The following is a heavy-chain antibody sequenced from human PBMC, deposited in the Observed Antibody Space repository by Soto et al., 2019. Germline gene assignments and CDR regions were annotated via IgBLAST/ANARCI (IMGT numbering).Heavy chain of an antibody. V-gene: IGHV2-5*02. D-gene: IGHD3-10*01. CDR2: IYWDDDK. CDR3: ARQLWFGEFY. J-gene: IGHJ4*02. CDR1: GFSLSTRGVA. Sequence: QITLKESGPTLVKPTQTLTLTCTFSGFSLSTRGVAVGWIRQPPGKALEWLALIYWDDDKRYRPSLKSRLTITKDTSKNQVVLTMTNMDPVDTSTYSRARQLWFGEFYWGQGTLVTVSS.